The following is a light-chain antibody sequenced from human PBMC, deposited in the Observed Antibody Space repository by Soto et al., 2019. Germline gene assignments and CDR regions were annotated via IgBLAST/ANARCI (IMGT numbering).Light chain of an antibody. V-gene: IGKV3-20*01. Sequence: DIVLTQSPGTLSLSPGERATLSCRASQSVSSNYLAWYQQKPGQAPRLLIYGASTRATGVPDRFSGSGSGTDFTLTISRLEPEDVAVYHCQQYRSLSWTFGQGPKVEFK. CDR3: QQYRSLSWT. CDR1: QSVSSNY. CDR2: GAS. J-gene: IGKJ1*01.